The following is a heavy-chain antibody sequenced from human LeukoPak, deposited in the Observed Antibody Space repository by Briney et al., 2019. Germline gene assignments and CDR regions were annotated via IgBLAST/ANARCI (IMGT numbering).Heavy chain of an antibody. CDR3: ARCTTGRTFGSLREIKRSREIDY. CDR1: GFTFSGYD. Sequence: NPGGSLRLSCAASGFTFSGYDMNWVRQAPGKGLEWVSSISGSSSYIYYADSMKGRFTISRDNGKKSLYLQMNSLRVEDTAVYYCARCTTGRTFGSLREIKRSREIDYWGQGTLVTVSS. J-gene: IGHJ4*02. CDR2: ISGSSSYI. V-gene: IGHV3-21*01. D-gene: IGHD1-1*01.